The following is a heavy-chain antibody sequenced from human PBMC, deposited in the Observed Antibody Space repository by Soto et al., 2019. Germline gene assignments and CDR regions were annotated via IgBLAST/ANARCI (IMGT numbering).Heavy chain of an antibody. D-gene: IGHD3-10*01. CDR3: ARLGPYGSETYSFRYNWFDP. V-gene: IGHV3-53*01. Sequence: GWSLRLSCTTSGFTVSSSHMSWVRQAPGKGLDWVSVIYSGGNSYYAVSVQGRFTISRDNSKNTVYLQMNSLRGEDTAIYYCARLGPYGSETYSFRYNWFDPWGQGTLVTVSS. CDR1: GFTVSSSH. J-gene: IGHJ5*02. CDR2: IYSGGNS.